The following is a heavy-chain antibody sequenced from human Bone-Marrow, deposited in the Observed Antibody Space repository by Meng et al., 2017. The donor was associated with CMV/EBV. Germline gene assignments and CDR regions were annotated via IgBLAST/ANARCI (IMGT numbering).Heavy chain of an antibody. CDR2: INPNSGGT. Sequence: ASVKVSCKASGGTFSSYAISWVRQAPGQGLEWMGWINPNSGGTNYAQKFQGRVTMTRDTSISTAYMELSRLRSDDTAVYYCARAGYSSNSFEGRGILDDWGQGTLVNVSS. J-gene: IGHJ4*02. CDR3: ARAGYSSNSFEGRGILDD. V-gene: IGHV1-2*02. D-gene: IGHD5-12*01. CDR1: GGTFSSYA.